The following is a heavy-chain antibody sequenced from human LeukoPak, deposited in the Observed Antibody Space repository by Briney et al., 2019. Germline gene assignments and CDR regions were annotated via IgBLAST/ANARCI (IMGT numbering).Heavy chain of an antibody. V-gene: IGHV4-39*07. CDR2: INHSGST. CDR3: ARGAFRVWYSSSSVRFDP. CDR1: GGSISNSDYY. D-gene: IGHD6-6*01. J-gene: IGHJ5*02. Sequence: SETLSLTCTVSGGSISNSDYYWDWIRQPPGKGLEWIGEINHSGSTNYNPSLKSRVTISVDTSKNQFSLKLSSVTAADTAVYYCARGAFRVWYSSSSVRFDPWGQGTLVTVSS.